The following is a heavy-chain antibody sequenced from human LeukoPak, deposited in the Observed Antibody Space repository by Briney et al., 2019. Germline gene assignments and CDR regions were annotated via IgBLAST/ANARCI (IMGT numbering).Heavy chain of an antibody. J-gene: IGHJ4*02. CDR1: GFTFAIYA. V-gene: IGHV3-30-3*01. CDR2: ISYDGNNK. CDR3: ARILRSGYCSGGSCYSGY. D-gene: IGHD2-15*01. Sequence: GGSLRLSCAASGFTFAIYAMHWVRQAPGKGLEWVAVISYDGNNKYYADSVKGRFTISRDNAKNSLYLQMNSLRAEDTAVYYCARILRSGYCSGGSCYSGYWGQGTLVTVSS.